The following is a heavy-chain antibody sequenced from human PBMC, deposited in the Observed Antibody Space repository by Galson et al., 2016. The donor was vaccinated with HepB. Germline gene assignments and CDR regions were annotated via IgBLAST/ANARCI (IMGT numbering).Heavy chain of an antibody. CDR2: SSGSGGTT. J-gene: IGHJ5*02. D-gene: IGHD3-16*02. V-gene: IGHV3-23*01. CDR1: GFTFRTYA. CDR3: AKGVIPGAFYTKWFDP. Sequence: SLRLSCAASGFTFRTYAMSWVRQAPGKGLEWVSTSSGSGGTTYYADSVKGRFTIPRDNSNNTLYLQMDSLRAEDTDVYYCAKGVIPGAFYTKWFDPWGQGALVTVSS.